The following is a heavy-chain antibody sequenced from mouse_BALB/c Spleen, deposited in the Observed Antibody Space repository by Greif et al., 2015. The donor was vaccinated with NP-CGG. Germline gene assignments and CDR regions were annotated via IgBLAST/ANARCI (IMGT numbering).Heavy chain of an antibody. CDR1: GYTFTSYW. V-gene: IGHV1S16*01. CDR2: INPSNGGT. J-gene: IGHJ3*01. Sequence: VQLVESGAELVKPGASVKLSCKASGYTFTSYWMHWVELRPGQGFEWIGEINPSNGGTNYNEKFKRKATLTVDKSSSTAYMQLSSLTSEDSAVYYCTKTPYYGYDGAPWFAYWGQGTLVTVSA. D-gene: IGHD2-9*01. CDR3: TKTPYYGYDGAPWFAY.